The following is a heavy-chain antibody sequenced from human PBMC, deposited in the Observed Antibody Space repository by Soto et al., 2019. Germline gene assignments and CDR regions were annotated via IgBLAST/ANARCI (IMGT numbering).Heavy chain of an antibody. Sequence: SETLSLTCAVSGGSISSGGYSWSWIRQPPGKGLEWIGYTYHSGSTYYNPSLKSRVTISVDRSKNQFSLKLSSVTAADTAVYYCARAGGLGAVAVDYWGQGTLVTVSS. D-gene: IGHD6-19*01. CDR3: ARAGGLGAVAVDY. J-gene: IGHJ4*02. CDR1: GGSISSGGYS. V-gene: IGHV4-30-2*01. CDR2: TYHSGST.